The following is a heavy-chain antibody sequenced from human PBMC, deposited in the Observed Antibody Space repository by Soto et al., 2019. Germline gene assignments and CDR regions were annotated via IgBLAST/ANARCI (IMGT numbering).Heavy chain of an antibody. CDR3: ARESYCSSPSCLPGFDY. CDR2: IYSGGST. D-gene: IGHD2-2*01. V-gene: IGHV3-66*01. CDR1: GFTVSSNY. J-gene: IGHJ4*02. Sequence: GGSLRLSCAASGFTVSSNYMSWVRQAPGKGLEWVSVIYSGGSTYYADSVKGRFTISRDNSKNTLYLQMNSLRAEDTAVYYCARESYCSSPSCLPGFDYWGQGTLVTVS.